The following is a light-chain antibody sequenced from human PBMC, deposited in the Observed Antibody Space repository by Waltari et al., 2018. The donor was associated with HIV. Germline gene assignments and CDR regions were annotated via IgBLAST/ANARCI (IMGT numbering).Light chain of an antibody. V-gene: IGLV1-47*01. CDR2: MND. CDR1: GSTIGTYS. J-gene: IGLJ2*01. CDR3: AVWDDSLGGAV. Sequence: QSVVTQPPSASGTPGQRVTISCSGSGSTIGTYSVNWYQHFPGTAPKLLIYMNDQRPSGVPGRFSGSQSGTSASLALIGLQYDDEADYYCAVWDDSLGGAVFGGGTKLTVL.